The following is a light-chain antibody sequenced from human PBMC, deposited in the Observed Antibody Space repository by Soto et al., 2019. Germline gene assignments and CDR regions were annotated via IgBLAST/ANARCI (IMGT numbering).Light chain of an antibody. V-gene: IGKV1D-13*01. Sequence: GDRVTITCRASQAISSALAWYQQKPGKPPKLLIYDASTLQSGVPSRFSGTASGTDFTLTINSLQPEDFATYYCQQFNNWTVTFGPGTKVDIK. CDR1: QAISSA. CDR2: DAS. CDR3: QQFNNWTVT. J-gene: IGKJ3*01.